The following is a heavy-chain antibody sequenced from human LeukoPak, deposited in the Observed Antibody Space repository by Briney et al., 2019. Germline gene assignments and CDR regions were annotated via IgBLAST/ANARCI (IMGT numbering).Heavy chain of an antibody. D-gene: IGHD2-15*01. CDR2: ISGSGGST. J-gene: IGHJ4*02. CDR3: AKDLWGFVEVAAILDY. V-gene: IGHV3-23*01. CDR1: RFTFSSYD. Sequence: GGSLRLSCAASRFTFSSYDMSWVRQAPGKGLEWVSGISGSGGSTDYADSVKGRFTISRDTKNTLYLQMNSLRAEDTAVYYCAKDLWGFVEVAAILDYWGQGTLVTVSS.